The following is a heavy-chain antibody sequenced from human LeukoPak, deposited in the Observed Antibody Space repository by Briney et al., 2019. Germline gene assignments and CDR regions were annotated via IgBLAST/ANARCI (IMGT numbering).Heavy chain of an antibody. Sequence: SETLSLTCTVSGGSISSYYWSWIRQPPGKGLEWIGYISYSGSTNFNPSLKSRSTISVDTSTNQFSLRLSSVTAANTAVYYCALGYCGGGSCYAREYFQHWGQGTLVTVSS. CDR3: ALGYCGGGSCYAREYFQH. CDR2: ISYSGST. J-gene: IGHJ1*01. CDR1: GGSISSYY. V-gene: IGHV4-59*12. D-gene: IGHD2-15*01.